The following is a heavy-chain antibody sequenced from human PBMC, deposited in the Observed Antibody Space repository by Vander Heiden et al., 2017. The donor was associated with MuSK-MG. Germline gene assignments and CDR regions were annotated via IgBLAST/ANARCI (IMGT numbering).Heavy chain of an antibody. D-gene: IGHD6-19*01. CDR3: VRSSGWYEY. CDR1: GFNFSAYY. Sequence: EVQLVESGGGLVQPGGSLTLSCVASGFNFSAYYMHWVRQVSGKGLAWVSRIYTDGSTTAYADSVKGRFTISRDNAKNTLYLQMNGLRADDSAVYYCVRSSGWYEYWGQGTLVTVSS. CDR2: IYTDGSTT. V-gene: IGHV3-74*01. J-gene: IGHJ4*02.